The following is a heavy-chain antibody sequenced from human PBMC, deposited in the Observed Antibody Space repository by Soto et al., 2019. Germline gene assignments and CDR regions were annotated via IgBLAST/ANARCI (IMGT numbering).Heavy chain of an antibody. CDR3: ARVVTPAHFDY. V-gene: IGHV2-5*02. CDR1: GFSLSTSGVG. D-gene: IGHD2-21*02. J-gene: IGHJ4*02. Sequence: QITLKESGPTLVKPTQTLTLTCTFSGFSLSTSGVGVGWIRQPPGKALEWLALIYWDDDKRYSPSLKSRLTIPQDTSKNQVVLTMTNMDPVDTATYYCARVVTPAHFDYWGQGTLVTVSS. CDR2: IYWDDDK.